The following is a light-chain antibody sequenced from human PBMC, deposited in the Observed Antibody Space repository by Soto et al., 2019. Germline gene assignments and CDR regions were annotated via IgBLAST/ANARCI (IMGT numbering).Light chain of an antibody. CDR3: HQFLTAPRT. V-gene: IGKV3-20*01. Sequence: EIVLPQSPATLSLSPGERATLSCRASQSVSGRNVAWYQQKPGLAPRLLIYGASHKAVGVPDKFIGSGSGTDFTLTITRLEPEDFAVYYCHQFLTAPRTFGQGTKVDIK. CDR1: QSVSGRN. CDR2: GAS. J-gene: IGKJ1*01.